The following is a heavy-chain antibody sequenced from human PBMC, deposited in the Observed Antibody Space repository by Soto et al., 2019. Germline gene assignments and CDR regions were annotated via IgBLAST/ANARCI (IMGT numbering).Heavy chain of an antibody. CDR3: AKTMVRGVIDY. V-gene: IGHV4-39*01. CDR2: IYYSGST. D-gene: IGHD3-10*01. CDR1: GGSISSSSYY. J-gene: IGHJ4*02. Sequence: QLQLQESGPGLVKPSETLSLTCTVSGGSISSSSYYWGWIRQPPGKGLEWIGSIYYSGSTYYNPSRKSRVSISVDTSKNQFSLKLSSVTAADTAVYYCAKTMVRGVIDYWGQGTLVTVSS.